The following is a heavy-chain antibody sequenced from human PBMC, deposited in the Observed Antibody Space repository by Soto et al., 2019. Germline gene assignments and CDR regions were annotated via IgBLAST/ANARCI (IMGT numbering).Heavy chain of an antibody. Sequence: QVQLVQSGAEVKKPGSSVKVSCKASGGTFSSYAISWVRQAPGQGLEWMGGIIPIFGTANYAQKFQGRVTITADEITSTAYMELSSLRSEDTAVYYCARGGGDYDDVWGSYRHYWYFDLWGRGTLVTVSS. V-gene: IGHV1-69*12. D-gene: IGHD3-16*02. J-gene: IGHJ2*01. CDR1: GGTFSSYA. CDR3: ARGGGDYDDVWGSYRHYWYFDL. CDR2: IIPIFGTA.